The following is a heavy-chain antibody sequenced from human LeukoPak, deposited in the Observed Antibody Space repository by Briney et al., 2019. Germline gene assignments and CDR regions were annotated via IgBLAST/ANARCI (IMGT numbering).Heavy chain of an antibody. CDR1: GGTFSSYA. Sequence: SVKVSCKASGGTFSSYAISWVRQAPGQGLEWVGRIIPILGIANYAQNFQGRVTITADKSTSTVYMELSSLRSEDTAVYYCARVLAGYYYYGLDVWGKGNTVTVSS. CDR2: IIPILGIA. V-gene: IGHV1-69*04. D-gene: IGHD2-15*01. CDR3: ARVLAGYYYYGLDV. J-gene: IGHJ6*04.